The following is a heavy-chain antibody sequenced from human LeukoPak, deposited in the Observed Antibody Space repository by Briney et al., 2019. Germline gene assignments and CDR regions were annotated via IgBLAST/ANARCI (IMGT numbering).Heavy chain of an antibody. Sequence: GASVKVSCKASGYTFTSYAMHWVRQAPGQRLEWMGWINAGNGNTKYSQKFQGRVTITRDTSASTAYMELSSLRSEDTAVYYCARSYYYDSSGYYGGMDYWGQGTQVTVSS. V-gene: IGHV1-3*01. CDR3: ARSYYYDSSGYYGGMDY. CDR2: INAGNGNT. CDR1: GYTFTSYA. D-gene: IGHD3-22*01. J-gene: IGHJ4*02.